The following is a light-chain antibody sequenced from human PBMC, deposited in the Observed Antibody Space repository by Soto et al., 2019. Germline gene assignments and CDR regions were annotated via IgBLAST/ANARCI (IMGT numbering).Light chain of an antibody. CDR1: QGISTW. Sequence: DIQLTQSPSTLSASVGDRVTITCRASQGISTWLAWFQQKPGKAPKLLIYKASNLEGGVPPRFSGSGSEKKFNLTISSLQPDDFATYYCQQYNSYSWTFGQGTKVESK. CDR3: QQYNSYSWT. J-gene: IGKJ1*01. V-gene: IGKV1-5*03. CDR2: KAS.